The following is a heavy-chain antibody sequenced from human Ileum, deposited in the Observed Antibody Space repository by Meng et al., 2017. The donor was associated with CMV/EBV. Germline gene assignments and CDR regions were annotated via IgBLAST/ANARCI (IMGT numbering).Heavy chain of an antibody. J-gene: IGHJ5*02. CDR1: GGTFSRYA. Sequence: SGGTFSRYAISWVRQAPGQGLEWMGGIIPIFGTANYAQKFQGRVTITTDESTSTAYMELSSLRSEDTAVYYCARGVTMVRGVPSGFDPWGQGTLVTVSS. CDR3: ARGVTMVRGVPSGFDP. V-gene: IGHV1-69*05. D-gene: IGHD3-10*01. CDR2: IIPIFGTA.